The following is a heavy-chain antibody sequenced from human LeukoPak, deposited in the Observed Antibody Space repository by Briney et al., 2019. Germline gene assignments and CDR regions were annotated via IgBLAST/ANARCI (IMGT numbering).Heavy chain of an antibody. CDR2: INPNSGGT. CDR1: GYTFTGYY. Sequence: ASVKVSCKAYGYTFTGYYMHWVRQAPGQGLEWMGWINPNSGGTNYAQKFQGRVTMTRDTSISTAYMELSRLRSDDTAVYYCAREGDVWGSYRYYAFDIWGQGTMVTVSS. D-gene: IGHD3-16*02. V-gene: IGHV1-2*02. CDR3: AREGDVWGSYRYYAFDI. J-gene: IGHJ3*02.